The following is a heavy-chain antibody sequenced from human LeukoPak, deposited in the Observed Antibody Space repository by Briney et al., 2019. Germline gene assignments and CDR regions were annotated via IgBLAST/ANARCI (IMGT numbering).Heavy chain of an antibody. D-gene: IGHD3-22*01. CDR3: ARDSLQYYYDSTRFFDP. Sequence: GGSLRLSCAASGFTFSSYAMSWVRQAPGKGLEWVSAISGSGGSTYYADSVKGRFTISRDNSKNTLYLQMNSLRAEDTAVYYCARDSLQYYYDSTRFFDPWGQGTLVTVSS. J-gene: IGHJ5*02. CDR2: ISGSGGST. CDR1: GFTFSSYA. V-gene: IGHV3-23*01.